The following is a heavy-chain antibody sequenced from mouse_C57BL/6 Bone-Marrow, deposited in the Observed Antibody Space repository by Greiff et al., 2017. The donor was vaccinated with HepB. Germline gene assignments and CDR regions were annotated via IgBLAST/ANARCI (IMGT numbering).Heavy chain of an antibody. V-gene: IGHV1-50*01. J-gene: IGHJ3*01. Sequence: QVQLQQPGAELVKPGASVKLSCKASGYTFTSYWMQWVKQRPGQGLEWIGEIDPSDSYTNYNQKFKGKATLTVDTSSSTAYMQLSSLTSEDSAVYYCARGLTLFAYWGQGTLVTVSA. CDR1: GYTFTSYW. CDR2: IDPSDSYT. CDR3: ARGLTLFAY.